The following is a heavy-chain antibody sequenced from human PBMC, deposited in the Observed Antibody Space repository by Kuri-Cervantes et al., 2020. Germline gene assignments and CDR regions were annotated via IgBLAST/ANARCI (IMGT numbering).Heavy chain of an antibody. D-gene: IGHD5-12*01. Sequence: GGSLRLSCAASGFTFSSYGMHWVRQAPGKGLEWVAIITHDGSNKYYADSVNGRFTISRDNSKNTVFLQMNSLKIEDTAVYYCAKERSGGGTGYEPDYWGQGTLVTVSS. CDR3: AKERSGGGTGYEPDY. CDR1: GFTFSSYG. J-gene: IGHJ4*02. V-gene: IGHV3-30*18. CDR2: ITHDGSNK.